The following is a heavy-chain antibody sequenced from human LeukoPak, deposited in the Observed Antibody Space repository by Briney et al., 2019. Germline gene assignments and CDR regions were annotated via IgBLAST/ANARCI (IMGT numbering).Heavy chain of an antibody. CDR2: INTNTGNP. J-gene: IGHJ5*02. Sequence: GASVKDSCKASGYTFTNYAMNWVRQAPGQGLEWMGWINTNTGNPTYAQGFTGRFVFSLDTSVSTAYLQISSLKAEDTAVYYCARGYSSSWYWFDPWGQGTLVTVSS. CDR1: GYTFTNYA. V-gene: IGHV7-4-1*02. CDR3: ARGYSSSWYWFDP. D-gene: IGHD6-13*01.